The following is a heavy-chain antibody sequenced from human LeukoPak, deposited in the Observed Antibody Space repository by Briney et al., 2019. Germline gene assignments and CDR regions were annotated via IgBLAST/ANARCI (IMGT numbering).Heavy chain of an antibody. CDR2: ISWNSGSI. CDR1: GFTFDDYA. Sequence: GGSLRLSCAASGFTFDDYAMHWVRQAPGKGLEWVSGISWNSGSIGYADSVKGRFTISRDNARKSLFLHMNSLRAEDTAVYYCARGADGVSSNSRGWFDPWGQGTLVTVSS. V-gene: IGHV3-9*01. CDR3: ARGADGVSSNSRGWFDP. J-gene: IGHJ5*02. D-gene: IGHD2-15*01.